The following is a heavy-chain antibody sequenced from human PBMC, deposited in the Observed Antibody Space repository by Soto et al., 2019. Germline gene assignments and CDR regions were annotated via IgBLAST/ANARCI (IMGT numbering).Heavy chain of an antibody. CDR3: ARYIVVVTATYAFDI. CDR2: ISYDGSDK. V-gene: IGHV3-30*04. J-gene: IGHJ3*02. D-gene: IGHD2-21*02. Sequence: GGSPRLSCAASRFTISGHAMHWVRQAPGKGLEWLAVISYDGSDKYYADSVKGRFTISRDNSKNTLYLQMNSLRAEDTAVYYCARYIVVVTATYAFDIWGQGTMVTVSS. CDR1: RFTISGHA.